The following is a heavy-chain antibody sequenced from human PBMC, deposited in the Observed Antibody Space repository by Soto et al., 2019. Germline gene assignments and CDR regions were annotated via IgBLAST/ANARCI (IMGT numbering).Heavy chain of an antibody. J-gene: IGHJ5*02. CDR3: ARNLYFYDTSGYHP. CDR2: IISSSSYI. Sequence: GGSLRLSCAASGFTFSSYSMNWVRQAPGKGLEWVSSIISSSSYIYYADSVKGRFTISRDNAKNSLYLQMNSPRAEDTAVYYCARNLYFYDTSGYHPWGQGTLVTVSS. D-gene: IGHD3-22*01. V-gene: IGHV3-21*01. CDR1: GFTFSSYS.